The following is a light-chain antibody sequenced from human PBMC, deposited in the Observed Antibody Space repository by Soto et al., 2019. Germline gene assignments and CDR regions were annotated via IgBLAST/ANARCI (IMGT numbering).Light chain of an antibody. J-gene: IGLJ2*01. CDR3: AAWDDSLNGPG. Sequence: QSVLTQPPSASGTPGQRVTISCCVSSSDIGSNTVNWYQQLPGTAPKLLIYSNNQRPSGVPDRFSGSKSGTSASLAISGLQSEDEADYYCAAWDDSLNGPGFGGGTKLTVL. V-gene: IGLV1-44*01. CDR2: SNN. CDR1: SSDIGSNT.